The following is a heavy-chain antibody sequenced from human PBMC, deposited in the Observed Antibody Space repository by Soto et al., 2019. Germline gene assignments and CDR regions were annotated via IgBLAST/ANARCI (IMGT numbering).Heavy chain of an antibody. V-gene: IGHV5-51*01. CDR2: IYPGDSDT. Sequence: GESLTISGTCSGYSFTRYWIGWVRQMPGKGLEWMGIIYPGDSDTRYSPSFQGQVTISADKSISTAYLQWSSLKASDTAMYYCARWGPYYDFWSGYSNWFDPWGQGTLVTVSS. J-gene: IGHJ5*02. D-gene: IGHD3-3*01. CDR3: ARWGPYYDFWSGYSNWFDP. CDR1: GYSFTRYW.